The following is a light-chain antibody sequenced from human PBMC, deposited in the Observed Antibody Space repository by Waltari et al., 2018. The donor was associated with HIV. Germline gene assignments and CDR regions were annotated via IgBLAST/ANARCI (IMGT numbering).Light chain of an antibody. CDR3: QQRSNWPPEIT. V-gene: IGKV3-11*01. J-gene: IGKJ5*01. CDR1: QSVNTY. CDR2: DAS. Sequence: EIVLPQSPDTLSLSTGERPTLSCRASQSVNTYLAWYQQKPGHAPRLLIYDASNRATGIPARFSGSGSGTDFTLTISSLEPEDFAVYYCQQRSNWPPEITFGQGTRLEIK.